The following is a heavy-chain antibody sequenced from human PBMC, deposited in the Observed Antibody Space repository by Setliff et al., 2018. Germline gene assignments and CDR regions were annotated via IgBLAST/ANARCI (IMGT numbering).Heavy chain of an antibody. CDR2: ITWDGSST. V-gene: IGHV3-43*01. D-gene: IGHD7-27*01. CDR1: GFMFNDYT. Sequence: GESLKISCATYGFMFNDYTMHWVRLAPGKGLEWVSLITWDGSSTYYADSVKGRFTISRDSRENSLFLQMNSLRTEDTALYFCAKDSKREGFNRGLGGYMNVWGKGTTVTVS. J-gene: IGHJ6*03. CDR3: AKDSKREGFNRGLGGYMNV.